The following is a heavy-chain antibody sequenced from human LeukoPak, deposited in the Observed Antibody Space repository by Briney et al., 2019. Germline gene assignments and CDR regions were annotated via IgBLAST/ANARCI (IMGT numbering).Heavy chain of an antibody. J-gene: IGHJ4*02. CDR3: ASGRWDYGGNSGYFDY. D-gene: IGHD4-23*01. CDR2: IYTSGST. CDR1: GGSISSGSYY. V-gene: IGHV4-61*02. Sequence: TSQTLSLTCTVSGGSISSGSYYGSWIRQPAGKGLEWIGRIYTSGSTNYNPSLKSRVTLSVDTSKNQFSLKLSSVTAADTAVYYCASGRWDYGGNSGYFDYWGQGTLVTVSS.